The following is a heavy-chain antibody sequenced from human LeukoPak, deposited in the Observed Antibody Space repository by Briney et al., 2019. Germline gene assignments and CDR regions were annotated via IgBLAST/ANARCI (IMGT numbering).Heavy chain of an antibody. V-gene: IGHV4-4*07. CDR3: AREDSGSYYNYYYFYMDV. CDR2: IYPSGNT. CDR1: GGSFSSYF. Sequence: PSETLSLTCSVSGGSFSSYFWSWVRQPAGKGLEWIGRIYPSGNTNYNPSLKSRVTLSVDKSKTQFSLRLSSVTAADTAGYYCAREDSGSYYNYYYFYMDVWGKGTTVTISS. J-gene: IGHJ6*03. D-gene: IGHD3-10*01.